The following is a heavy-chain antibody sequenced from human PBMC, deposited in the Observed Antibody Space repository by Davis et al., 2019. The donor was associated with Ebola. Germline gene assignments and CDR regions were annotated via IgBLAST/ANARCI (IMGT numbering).Heavy chain of an antibody. Sequence: GESLKISCAASEFTFSSYTMGWVRQAPGKGLEWVSGISSSGGSTYYADSVKSRFTISRDNSKITLYLQMSSLRAEDTAVYYCAKDYYDSTGRYFDYWGQGTLVTVSS. J-gene: IGHJ4*02. CDR2: ISSSGGST. V-gene: IGHV3-23*01. CDR1: EFTFSSYT. CDR3: AKDYYDSTGRYFDY. D-gene: IGHD3-22*01.